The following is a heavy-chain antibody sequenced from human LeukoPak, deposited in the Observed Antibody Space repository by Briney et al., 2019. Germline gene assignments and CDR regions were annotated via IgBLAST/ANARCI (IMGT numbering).Heavy chain of an antibody. CDR1: GESISTGLYY. V-gene: IGHV4-61*02. Sequence: SETLSLTCTVSGESISTGLYYWSWIRQPAGKELEWIGRVFTTGSTNYNPSLSSRVTMAVDTSNNQFSLKLTSVTAADTAVYYCARDRAFXVVYWGXXXLVIVSS. CDR3: ARDRAFXVVY. D-gene: IGHD2-15*01. CDR2: VFTTGST. J-gene: IGHJ4*01.